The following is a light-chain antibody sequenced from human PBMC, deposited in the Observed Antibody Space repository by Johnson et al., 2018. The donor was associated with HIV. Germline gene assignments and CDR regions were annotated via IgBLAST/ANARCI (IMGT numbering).Light chain of an antibody. CDR1: SSNIGNNY. CDR3: GTWHSSLSAGGNV. J-gene: IGLJ1*01. V-gene: IGLV1-51*02. CDR2: ENN. Sequence: QSVLTQPPSVSAAPGQKVTISCSGSSSNIGNNYVSWYQQLPGTAPKLLIYENNKRPSGIPALFSGSKSGTSATLGITGLQTGDAADYYCGTWHSSLSAGGNVFGPGTKVTGL.